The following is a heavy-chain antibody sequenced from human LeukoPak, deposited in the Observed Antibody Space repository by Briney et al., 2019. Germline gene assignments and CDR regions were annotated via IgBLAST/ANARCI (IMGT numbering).Heavy chain of an antibody. V-gene: IGHV4-34*01. CDR1: GGSFSGYY. CDR3: ATTTVTTSWFDP. J-gene: IGHJ5*02. CDR2: INHSGST. D-gene: IGHD4-17*01. Sequence: SETLSLTCAVYGGSFSGYYWSWIRQPPGKGLEWIGEINHSGSTNYNPSLKSRVTISVDTSKNRFSLKLSSVTAADTAVYYCATTTVTTSWFDPWGQGTLVTVSS.